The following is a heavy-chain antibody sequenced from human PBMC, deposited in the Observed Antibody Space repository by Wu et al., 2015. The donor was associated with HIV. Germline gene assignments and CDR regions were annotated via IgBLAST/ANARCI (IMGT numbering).Heavy chain of an antibody. Sequence: VQSGGEVKKPGASVKVACKASGDIFTDYGINWVRQAPGQGLEWMGWISAQNGNTKYAQKFQGRVTMTTDTSSSTAYMELRSLRSDDTAVYFCARGHYYDSSSSPMYWGLGTLVTVSS. CDR3: ARGHYYDSSSSPMY. V-gene: IGHV1-18*01. CDR1: GDIFTDYG. J-gene: IGHJ4*02. CDR2: ISAQNGNT. D-gene: IGHD3-22*01.